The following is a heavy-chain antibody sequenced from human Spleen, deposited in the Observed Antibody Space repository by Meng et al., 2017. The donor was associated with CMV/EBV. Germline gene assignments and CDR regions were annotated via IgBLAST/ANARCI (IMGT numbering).Heavy chain of an antibody. CDR2: IYYSGNT. D-gene: IGHD4/OR15-4a*01. CDR1: WGSSSSSGAY. Sequence: VSWGSSSSSGAYWGWSRQPPGKRLEWIANIYYSGNTYYNPSLKSRVTISVDTSKNQFSLKLTSVTAADTAVYYCALNHYDAYNWFDPWGQGSLVTVSS. V-gene: IGHV4-39*07. CDR3: ALNHYDAYNWFDP. J-gene: IGHJ5*02.